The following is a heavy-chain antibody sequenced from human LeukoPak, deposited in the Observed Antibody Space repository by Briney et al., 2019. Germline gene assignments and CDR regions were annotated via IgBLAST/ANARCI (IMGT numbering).Heavy chain of an antibody. CDR1: GFTFGDYS. J-gene: IGHJ4*02. Sequence: GGSLRLSCATSGFTFGDYSLNWVRQAPGKGLEWISYLSHSIIWYADSVKGRFTISRDNAKTSLYLQMNSRRAEDTAVYYCVRDHLYAFDYWGQGTLVTVSS. D-gene: IGHD3-16*01. V-gene: IGHV3-48*01. CDR2: LSHSII. CDR3: VRDHLYAFDY.